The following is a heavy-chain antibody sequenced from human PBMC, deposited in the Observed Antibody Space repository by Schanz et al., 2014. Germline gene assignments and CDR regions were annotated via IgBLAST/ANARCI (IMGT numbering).Heavy chain of an antibody. V-gene: IGHV3-11*01. Sequence: QVQVVQSGGGLVKPGGSLRLSCAASGFPFSDYFMAWIRQPPGRGLEWVSYIGNGGVTIYYADSVKGRFTISRDNSKNTLYLQMNSLRPEDTAVYYCAKYRGYYRVSGSYRELEYWGQGTLVTVSS. D-gene: IGHD3-10*01. J-gene: IGHJ4*02. CDR3: AKYRGYYRVSGSYRELEY. CDR1: GFPFSDYF. CDR2: IGNGGVTI.